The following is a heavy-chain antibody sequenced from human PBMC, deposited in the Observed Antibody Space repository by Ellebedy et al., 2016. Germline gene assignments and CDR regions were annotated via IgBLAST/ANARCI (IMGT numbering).Heavy chain of an antibody. Sequence: SETLSLTCAVYGGSFSGYYWSWIRQPPGTGLEWIGEISHSGTTNYNPSLKSRVTISVDTSKNQFSLKLSSVTAADTAVYYCARSVDTGVDYWGQGTLVTVSS. CDR3: ARSVDTGVDY. CDR1: GGSFSGYY. J-gene: IGHJ4*02. CDR2: ISHSGTT. D-gene: IGHD5-18*01. V-gene: IGHV4-34*01.